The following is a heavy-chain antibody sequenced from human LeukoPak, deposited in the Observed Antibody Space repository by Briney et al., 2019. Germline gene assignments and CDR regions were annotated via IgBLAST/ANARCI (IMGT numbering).Heavy chain of an antibody. D-gene: IGHD2-15*01. Sequence: PGGSPRLSCEASGFNFTRFTFNWVRQTPGKGPELVCHISSSGSHIKYVDSVRGRFTVSRDNSKNSLYLQMNSLRAEDTAVYYCARDRVVAAFDNWGQGTLVTVSS. CDR1: GFNFTRFT. J-gene: IGHJ4*02. CDR2: ISSSGSHI. CDR3: ARDRVVAAFDN. V-gene: IGHV3-21*01.